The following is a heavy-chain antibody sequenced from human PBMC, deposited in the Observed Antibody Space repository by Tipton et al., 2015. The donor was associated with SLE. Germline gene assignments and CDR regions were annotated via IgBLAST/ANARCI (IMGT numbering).Heavy chain of an antibody. Sequence: SLRLSCAASGFTFSDYYMSWIRQAPGKGLEWVSYISSSGSTIYYATSVKGRFTISRDTAKNSLYLQMNSLRAKDTAVYYCARVVKRCSSSWTDGFCDHGGQGTLVNVSS. CDR1: GFTFSDYY. V-gene: IGHV3-11*04. CDR2: ISSSGSTI. D-gene: IGHD6-13*01. CDR3: ARVVKRCSSSWTDGFCDH. J-gene: IGHJ4*02.